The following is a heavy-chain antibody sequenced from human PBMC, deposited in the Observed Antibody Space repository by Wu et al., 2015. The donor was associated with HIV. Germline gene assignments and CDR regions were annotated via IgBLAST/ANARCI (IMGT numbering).Heavy chain of an antibody. CDR1: GYTFTSYY. D-gene: IGHD3-22*01. J-gene: IGHJ6*02. CDR3: ARDRYYYDSSGPKVDYYYYYGMDV. CDR2: INPNSGGT. V-gene: IGHV1-2*02. Sequence: QVQLVQSGAEVKKPGASVKVSRKAFGYTFTSYYMHWVRQAPGQGLEWMGWINPNSGGTNYAQKFQGRVTMTRDTSISTAYMELSRLRSDDTAVYYCARDRYYYDSSGPKVDYYYYYGMDVWGQGTTVTVSS.